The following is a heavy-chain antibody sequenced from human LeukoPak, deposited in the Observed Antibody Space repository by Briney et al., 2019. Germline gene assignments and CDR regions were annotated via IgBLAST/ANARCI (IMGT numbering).Heavy chain of an antibody. CDR2: INPNSGGT. CDR1: GYTFTGYY. J-gene: IGHJ4*02. D-gene: IGHD2-15*01. V-gene: IGHV1-2*02. CDR3: ARGHNIVVVVAAHY. Sequence: GESLKISCKGSGYTFTGYYMHWVRQAPGQGLEWMGWINPNSGGTNYAQKFQGRVTMTRDTSISTAYMELSRLRSDDTAVYYCARGHNIVVVVAAHYWGQGTLVTVSS.